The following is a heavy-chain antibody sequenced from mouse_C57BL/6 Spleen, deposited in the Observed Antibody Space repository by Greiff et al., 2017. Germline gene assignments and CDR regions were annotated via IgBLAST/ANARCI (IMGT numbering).Heavy chain of an antibody. CDR3: AVDYYDYPWFAY. Sequence: VQLQQSGPELVKPGASVKISCKASGYTFTDYYMNWVKQSHGKSLEWIGDINPNNGGTSYNQKFKGKATLTVDKSSSTAYMELRSLTSEDSAVYYCAVDYYDYPWFAYWGQGTLVTVSA. CDR2: INPNNGGT. CDR1: GYTFTDYY. J-gene: IGHJ3*01. V-gene: IGHV1-26*01. D-gene: IGHD2-4*01.